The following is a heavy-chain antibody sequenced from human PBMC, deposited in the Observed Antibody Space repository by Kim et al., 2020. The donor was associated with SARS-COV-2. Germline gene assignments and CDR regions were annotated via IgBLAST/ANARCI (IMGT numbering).Heavy chain of an antibody. D-gene: IGHD5-18*01. Sequence: SVKVSCKASGGTFSSYAISWVRQAPGQGLEWMGGIIPIFGTANYAQKFQGRVTITADESTSTAYMELSSLRSEDTAVYYCAREGYSYGPNWFDPWGQGTLVTVSS. V-gene: IGHV1-69*13. CDR1: GGTFSSYA. CDR3: AREGYSYGPNWFDP. J-gene: IGHJ5*02. CDR2: IIPIFGTA.